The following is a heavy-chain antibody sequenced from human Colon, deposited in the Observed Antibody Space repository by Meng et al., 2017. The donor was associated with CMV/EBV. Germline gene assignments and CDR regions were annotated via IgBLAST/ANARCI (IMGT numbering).Heavy chain of an antibody. CDR1: GFTFSSYS. Sequence: GGSLRLSCAASGFTFSSYSMNWVRQAPGEGLEWVSSISSSSSYIYYADSVKGRFTISRDNAKNSLYLQMNSLRAEDTAVYYCARVGIVVVPAALDYWGQGTLVTVSS. D-gene: IGHD2-2*01. CDR2: ISSSSSYI. J-gene: IGHJ4*02. V-gene: IGHV3-21*01. CDR3: ARVGIVVVPAALDY.